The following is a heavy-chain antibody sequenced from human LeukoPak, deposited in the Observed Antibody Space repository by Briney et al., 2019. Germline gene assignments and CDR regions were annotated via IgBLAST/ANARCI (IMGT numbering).Heavy chain of an antibody. J-gene: IGHJ5*02. CDR3: ARESRRRRGYSYGPGWFDP. V-gene: IGHV4-34*01. CDR2: INHSGST. D-gene: IGHD5-18*01. Sequence: SETLSLTCAVYGGSFSGYYWSWIRQPPGKGLEWIGEINHSGSTNYNPSLKSRVTIPVDTSKNQFSLKLSSVTAADTAVYYCARESRRRRGYSYGPGWFDPWGQGTLVTVSS. CDR1: GGSFSGYY.